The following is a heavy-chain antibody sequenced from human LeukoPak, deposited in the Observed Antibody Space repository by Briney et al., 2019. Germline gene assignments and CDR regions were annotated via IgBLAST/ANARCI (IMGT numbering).Heavy chain of an antibody. V-gene: IGHV3-7*01. Sequence: PGGSLRLSCAASGFTFGTYWMTWVRQAPGKGLEWVANIKEDGSEKYYVDSVKGRFTISRDNAKKSLYLQMNSLRVEDTAIYYCARDFPDYWGQGILVTVPS. CDR3: ARDFPDY. CDR1: GFTFGTYW. J-gene: IGHJ4*02. CDR2: IKEDGSEK.